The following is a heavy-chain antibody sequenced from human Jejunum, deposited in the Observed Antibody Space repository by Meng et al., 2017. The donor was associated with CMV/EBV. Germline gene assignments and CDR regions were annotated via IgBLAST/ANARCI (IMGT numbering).Heavy chain of an antibody. D-gene: IGHD3-16*01. CDR3: ARGRVSSSVFDY. CDR1: GFTVSSNY. V-gene: IGHV3-53*01. J-gene: IGHJ4*02. Sequence: SCAASGFTVSSNYMTWVRQAPGKGLEWVSVLFGTDETYYADSVRGRFTISRDISKNTVHLQMNSLNAEDTAIYYCARGRVSSSVFDYWGQGTLVTVSS. CDR2: LFGTDET.